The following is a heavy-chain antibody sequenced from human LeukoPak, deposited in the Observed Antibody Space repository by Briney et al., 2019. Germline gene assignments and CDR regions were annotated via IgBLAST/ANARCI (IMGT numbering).Heavy chain of an antibody. CDR2: ISSNGNNT. V-gene: IGHV3-64D*09. CDR3: VKGDYGDYPYFFDY. CDR1: GFAVSSNH. Sequence: GGSLRLSCAASGFAVSSNHMNWVRQAPGKGLEYVSAISSNGNNTYYADSVKGRFTISRDNSKNTLYLQMSSLRAEDTAVYYCVKGDYGDYPYFFDYWGQGTLVTVSS. D-gene: IGHD4-17*01. J-gene: IGHJ4*02.